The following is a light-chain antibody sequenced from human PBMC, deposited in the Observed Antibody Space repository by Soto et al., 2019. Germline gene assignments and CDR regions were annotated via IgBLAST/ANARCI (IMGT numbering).Light chain of an antibody. CDR1: NIGRER. CDR3: QVWDSTGGDHHYV. J-gene: IGLJ1*01. CDR2: DDS. V-gene: IGLV3-21*02. Sequence: SYELTQPPSLSVAPGQTARISCGGNNIGRERVHWYQQRPGQAPVLVVHDDSDRPSGIPARFSGSNSGNTATLTITLVEAGDEADCYCQVWDSTGGDHHYVFGGGTKLTVL.